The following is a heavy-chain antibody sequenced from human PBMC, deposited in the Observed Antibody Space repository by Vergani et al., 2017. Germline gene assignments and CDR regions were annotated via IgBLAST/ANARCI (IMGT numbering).Heavy chain of an antibody. CDR3: ARDSTREMATITGYYYYYMDV. Sequence: QVQLQESGPGLVKPSETLSLTCTVSGGSVSSGSYYWSWIRQPPGKGLEWIGYIYYSGSTNYNPSLKSRVTISVDTSKNQFSLKLSSVTAADTAVYYCARDSTREMATITGYYYYYMDVWGKGTTVTVSS. CDR1: GGSVSSGSYY. CDR2: IYYSGST. J-gene: IGHJ6*03. V-gene: IGHV4-61*01. D-gene: IGHD5-24*01.